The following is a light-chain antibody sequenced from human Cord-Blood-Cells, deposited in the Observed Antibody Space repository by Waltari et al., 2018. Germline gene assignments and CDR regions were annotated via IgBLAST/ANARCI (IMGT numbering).Light chain of an antibody. Sequence: QLVLTQSPSASASLGASVKLTCTLSSGHSSYAIAWNQQQPEKGPRDLMKLNSDGSHSKGDGIPDRFSGSSSGAERYLTISSLQSEDEADYYCQTWGTGIRVFGGGTKLTVL. J-gene: IGLJ3*02. CDR1: SGHSSYA. V-gene: IGLV4-69*01. CDR3: QTWGTGIRV. CDR2: LNSDGSH.